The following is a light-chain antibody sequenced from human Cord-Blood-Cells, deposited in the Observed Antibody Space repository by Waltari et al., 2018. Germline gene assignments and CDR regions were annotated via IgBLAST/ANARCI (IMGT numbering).Light chain of an antibody. CDR1: QSVLYSSNNKNY. J-gene: IGKJ5*01. CDR2: WAS. Sequence: IVMTQSPDYLAVSLGERATIHCKSSQSVLYSSNNKNYLAWYQQKPGQPPKLLIYWASTRESGVPDRFSGSGSGTDFTLTISSLQAEDVAVYYCQQYYSTPITFGQGTRLEIK. CDR3: QQYYSTPIT. V-gene: IGKV4-1*01.